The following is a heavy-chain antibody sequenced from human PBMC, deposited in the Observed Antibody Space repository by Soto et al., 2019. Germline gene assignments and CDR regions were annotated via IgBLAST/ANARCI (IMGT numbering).Heavy chain of an antibody. J-gene: IGHJ6*02. D-gene: IGHD3-22*01. CDR3: ASSGYFAEFYYYYGMDV. CDR1: GYTFTSYG. CDR2: ISAYNGNT. Sequence: GASVKVSCKASGYTFTSYGISWVRQAPGQGLEWMGWISAYNGNTNYAQKLQGRVTMTTDTSTSTAYMELRSLRSDDTAVYYCASSGYFAEFYYYYGMDVWGQGTTVTVSS. V-gene: IGHV1-18*01.